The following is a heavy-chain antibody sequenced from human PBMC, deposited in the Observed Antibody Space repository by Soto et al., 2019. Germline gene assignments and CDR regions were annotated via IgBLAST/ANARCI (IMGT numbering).Heavy chain of an antibody. V-gene: IGHV3-33*01. D-gene: IGHD3-9*01. Sequence: QVQLVESGGGVVQPGRSLRLSCAASGFTFSSYGMHWVRQAPGKGLEWVAVIWYDGSNKYYADSVKGRFTISRDNSKNTLYLQMNSLRAEDTAVYYCARGGLRYFDWLLGAISFDYWGQGTLVTVSS. CDR3: ARGGLRYFDWLLGAISFDY. J-gene: IGHJ4*02. CDR2: IWYDGSNK. CDR1: GFTFSSYG.